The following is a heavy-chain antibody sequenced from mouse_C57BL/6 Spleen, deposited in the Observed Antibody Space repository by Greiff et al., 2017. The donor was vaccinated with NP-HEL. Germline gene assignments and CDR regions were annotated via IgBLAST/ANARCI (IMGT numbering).Heavy chain of an antibody. CDR2: IWSGGST. D-gene: IGHD1-1*01. V-gene: IGHV2-4*01. J-gene: IGHJ1*03. CDR3: AKESPFELRCFDV. Sequence: VQLKESGPGLVQPSQSLSITCTVSGFSLTSYGVHWVRQPPGKGLEWLGVIWSGGSTDYNAAFISRLSISKDNSKSQVFFKMNSLQADDTAIYYCAKESPFELRCFDVWGTGTTVTVSS. CDR1: GFSLTSYG.